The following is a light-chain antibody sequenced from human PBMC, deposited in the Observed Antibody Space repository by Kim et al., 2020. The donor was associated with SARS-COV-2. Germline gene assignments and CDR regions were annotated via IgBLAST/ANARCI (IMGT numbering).Light chain of an antibody. CDR2: WAS. V-gene: IGKV4-1*01. CDR3: QQYFSSPYT. Sequence: DIAMTQSPESLAVSLGERATIHCKSRLSVLNNSNKKNYVAWYQQKPGQPPKLLIYWASTRESGVTDRLSGSGSGTDFTLTINNLQVEDVAVYYCQQYFSSPYTFGQGTKLEI. J-gene: IGKJ2*01. CDR1: LSVLNNSNKKNY.